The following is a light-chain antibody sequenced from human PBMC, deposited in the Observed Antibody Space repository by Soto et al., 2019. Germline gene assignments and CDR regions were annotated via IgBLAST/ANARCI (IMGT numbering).Light chain of an antibody. CDR3: QQFLSRPYT. Sequence: DIVMTQSPHSLAVSLGERATINCSSSQSVFWSPHNRDYLSWYQHKPGQPPKLLISWASTRESGVPDRFSGSGSGTDFSLSISSLQADDGAVYYCQQFLSRPYTFGQGTKLEI. CDR2: WAS. CDR1: QSVFWSPHNRDY. J-gene: IGKJ2*01. V-gene: IGKV4-1*01.